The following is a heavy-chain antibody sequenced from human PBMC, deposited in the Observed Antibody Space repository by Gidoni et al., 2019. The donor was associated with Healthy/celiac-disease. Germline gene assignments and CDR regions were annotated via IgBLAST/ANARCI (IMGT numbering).Heavy chain of an antibody. V-gene: IGHV4-59*08. Sequence: QVQLQESGPGLVKPSATLSLTCTVSGGSISSYYWSWIRQPPGKGLEWIGYIYYSGSTNYNPSLKSRVTISVDTSKNQFSLKLSSVTAADTAVYYCARHLRFLETPLWGQGTMVTVSS. CDR3: ARHLRFLETPL. CDR1: GGSISSYY. J-gene: IGHJ3*01. CDR2: IYYSGST. D-gene: IGHD3-3*01.